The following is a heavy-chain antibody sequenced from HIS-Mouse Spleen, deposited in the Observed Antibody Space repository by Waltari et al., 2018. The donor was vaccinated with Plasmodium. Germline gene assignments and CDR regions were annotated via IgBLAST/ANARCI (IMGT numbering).Heavy chain of an antibody. J-gene: IGHJ2*01. CDR3: ARVTSSGVYWYFDL. CDR2: INHSGST. V-gene: IGHV4-34*01. Sequence: QVQLQQWGAGLLKPSEPLSLTCAVYGGSFSGYYCSWIPQPPGKGLEWIGEINHSGSTNYNPSLKSRVTISVDTSKNQFSLKLSSVTAADTAVYYCARVTSSGVYWYFDLWGRGTLVTVSS. CDR1: GGSFSGYY. D-gene: IGHD3-3*01.